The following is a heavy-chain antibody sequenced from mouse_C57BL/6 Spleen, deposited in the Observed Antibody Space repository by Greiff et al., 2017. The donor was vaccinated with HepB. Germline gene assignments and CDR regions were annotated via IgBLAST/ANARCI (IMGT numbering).Heavy chain of an antibody. J-gene: IGHJ4*01. CDR1: GFNIKDYY. CDR3: TRGYYAYYYAMDY. V-gene: IGHV14-1*01. D-gene: IGHD2-3*01. Sequence: VHVKQSGAELVRPGASVKLSCTASGFNIKDYYMHWVKQRPEQGLEWIGRIDPEDGDTEYAPKFQGKATMTADTSSNTAYLQLSSLTSEDTAVYYCTRGYYAYYYAMDYWGQGTSVTVSS. CDR2: IDPEDGDT.